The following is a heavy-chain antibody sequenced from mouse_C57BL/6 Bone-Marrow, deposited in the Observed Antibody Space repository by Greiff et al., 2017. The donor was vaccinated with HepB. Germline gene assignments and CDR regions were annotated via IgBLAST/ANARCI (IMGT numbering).Heavy chain of an antibody. CDR1: GFTFSDYY. V-gene: IGHV5-12*01. D-gene: IGHD2-4*01. J-gene: IGHJ3*01. Sequence: EVMLVESGGGLVQPGGSLKLSCAASGFTFSDYYMYWVRQTPEKRLEWVAYISNGGGSTYYPDTVKGRFTISRDNAKNTLDLQMSRLKSEDTAMYDCARHLMGLRRAFAYWGQGTLVTVSA. CDR2: ISNGGGST. CDR3: ARHLMGLRRAFAY.